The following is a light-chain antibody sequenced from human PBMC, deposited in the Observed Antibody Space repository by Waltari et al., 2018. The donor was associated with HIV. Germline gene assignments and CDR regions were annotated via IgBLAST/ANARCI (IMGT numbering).Light chain of an antibody. Sequence: VMTQSPATLFFSPGERATLVCRASQSVGSDLAWYQQRPGQAPRLLIYGASTRATGTPARFSVGGSGTEFTLTISSLQSEDFAVYYCQQYNDWPPGYTFGQGTKLEIK. J-gene: IGKJ2*01. CDR3: QQYNDWPPGYT. CDR1: QSVGSD. CDR2: GAS. V-gene: IGKV3-15*01.